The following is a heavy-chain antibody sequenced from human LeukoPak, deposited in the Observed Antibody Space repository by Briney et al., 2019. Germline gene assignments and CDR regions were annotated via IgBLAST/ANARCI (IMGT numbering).Heavy chain of an antibody. J-gene: IGHJ4*02. CDR1: GGSISSYY. CDR3: ARHRAGAGPLDFDY. V-gene: IGHV4-59*08. CDR2: IYYSGST. D-gene: IGHD6-19*01. Sequence: SETLSLTCTVSGGSISSYYWSWIRQPPGKGLEWIGYIYYSGSTNYNPSLKSRVTISVDTSKNQFSLKLSPVTATVTAVYYCARHRAGAGPLDFDYWGQGTLVTVSS.